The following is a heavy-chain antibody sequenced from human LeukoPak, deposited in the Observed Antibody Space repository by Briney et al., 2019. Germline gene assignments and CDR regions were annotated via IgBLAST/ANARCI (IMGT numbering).Heavy chain of an antibody. CDR3: ARGVEVESSSPTIFDY. CDR1: GGTFISYA. J-gene: IGHJ4*02. D-gene: IGHD5/OR15-5a*01. Sequence: GASVKVSCKASGGTFISYAISWVRQAPGQGLEWMGGIIPIFGTANYAQKFQGRVTITADESTSTAYMELSSLRSEDTAVYYCARGVEVESSSPTIFDYWGQGTLVTVSS. V-gene: IGHV1-69*13. CDR2: IIPIFGTA.